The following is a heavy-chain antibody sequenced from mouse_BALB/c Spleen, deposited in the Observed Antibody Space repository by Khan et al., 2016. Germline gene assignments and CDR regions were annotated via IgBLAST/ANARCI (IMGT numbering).Heavy chain of an antibody. D-gene: IGHD1-1*01. CDR2: ISYSGST. Sequence: EVQLQESGPGLVKPSQSLSLTCTVTGYSITSDYAWNWIRQFPGNKLEWMGYISYSGSTSYNPSLKSRISITRDTSKNQFFLQLNSVTTEDTATYYCARESHYYGSSYYFDYWGQGTTLTVSS. V-gene: IGHV3-2*02. J-gene: IGHJ2*01. CDR1: GYSITSDYA. CDR3: ARESHYYGSSYYFDY.